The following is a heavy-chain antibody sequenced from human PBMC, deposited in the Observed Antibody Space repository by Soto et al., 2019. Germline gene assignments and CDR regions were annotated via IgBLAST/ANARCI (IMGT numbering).Heavy chain of an antibody. CDR2: INHSGST. CDR1: VGSFSGYY. V-gene: IGHV4-34*01. J-gene: IGHJ4*02. CDR3: ARGPLSGYRDYFDY. D-gene: IGHD3-22*01. Sequence: SETLSLTCAVYVGSFSGYYWSWIRQPPGKGLEWIGEINHSGSTNYNPSLKSRVTISVDTSKNQFSLKLSSVTAADTAVYYCARGPLSGYRDYFDYWGQGTLVTVSS.